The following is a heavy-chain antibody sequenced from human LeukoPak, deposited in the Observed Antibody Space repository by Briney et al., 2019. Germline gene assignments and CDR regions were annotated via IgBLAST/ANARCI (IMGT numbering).Heavy chain of an antibody. D-gene: IGHD1-1*01. CDR2: IYYSGST. Sequence: SETLCLTCTVSGGSISSYYWSWIRQPPGKGLEWIGYIYYSGSTNYNPSLKSRVTISVDTSKNQFSLKLSSVTAADTAVYYCARADDPGAFDIWGQGTMVTVSS. V-gene: IGHV4-59*01. CDR3: ARADDPGAFDI. CDR1: GGSISSYY. J-gene: IGHJ3*02.